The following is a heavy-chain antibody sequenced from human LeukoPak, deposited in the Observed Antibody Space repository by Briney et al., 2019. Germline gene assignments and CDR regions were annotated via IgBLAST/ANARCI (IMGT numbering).Heavy chain of an antibody. J-gene: IGHJ5*02. CDR1: GGSISSGGYS. V-gene: IGHV4-30-2*01. CDR3: ARGAGYSNWFDP. D-gene: IGHD3-9*01. Sequence: NPSEALSLTCAVSGGSISSGGYSWSWIRQPPGKGLEWIGYIYHSGSTYYNPSLKSRVTISVDRSKNQFSLKLSSVTAADTAVYYCARGAGYSNWFDPWGQGTLVTVSS. CDR2: IYHSGST.